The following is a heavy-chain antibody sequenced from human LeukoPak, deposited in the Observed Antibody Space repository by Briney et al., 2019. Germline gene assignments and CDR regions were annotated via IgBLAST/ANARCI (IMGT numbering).Heavy chain of an antibody. CDR2: ISAYNGNT. CDR3: ARALGVTAMVTGARDYYYYYMDV. D-gene: IGHD5-18*01. V-gene: IGHV1-18*01. CDR1: GYTFTSYG. Sequence: ASVKVSCKASGYTFTSYGISWVRQAPGQGLEWMGWISAYNGNTNYAQKLQGRVTMTTDTSTSTAYMELRSLRSEDTAVYYCARALGVTAMVTGARDYYYYYMDVWGKGTTVTVSS. J-gene: IGHJ6*03.